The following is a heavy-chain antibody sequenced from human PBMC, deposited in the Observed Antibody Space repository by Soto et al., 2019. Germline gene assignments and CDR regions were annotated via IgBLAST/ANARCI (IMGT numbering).Heavy chain of an antibody. CDR1: GFTFSSYW. CDR3: ASCNTYYYYYMDV. J-gene: IGHJ6*03. CDR2: INSDGSST. Sequence: GGSLRLSCAASGFTFSSYWMHWVRQAPGKGLVWVSRINSDGSSTSYGDSVKGRFTISRDNAKNTLYLQMNSLRAEDTAVYYCASCNTYYYYYMDVWGKGTTVTVSS. V-gene: IGHV3-74*01.